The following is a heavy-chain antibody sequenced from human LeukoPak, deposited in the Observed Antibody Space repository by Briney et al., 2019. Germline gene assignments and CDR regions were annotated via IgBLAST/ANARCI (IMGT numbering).Heavy chain of an antibody. J-gene: IGHJ4*02. CDR2: INHSGST. D-gene: IGHD3-16*02. CDR3: ARGRGTKNYVWGSYRYLGYFDY. CDR1: GGSFSGYY. Sequence: PSETLSLTCAVYGGSFSGYYWSWIRQPPGKGLEWIGEINHSGSTNYNPSLKSRVTISVDTSKNQFSLKLSSVTAADTAVYYCARGRGTKNYVWGSYRYLGYFDYWGQGTLVTVSS. V-gene: IGHV4-34*01.